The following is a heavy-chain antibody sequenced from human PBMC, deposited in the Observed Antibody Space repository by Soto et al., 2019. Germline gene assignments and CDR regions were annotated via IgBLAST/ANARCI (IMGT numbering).Heavy chain of an antibody. J-gene: IGHJ5*02. D-gene: IGHD2-21*01. CDR1: GGTFSSYT. CDR3: AVQEGLGDRWFDP. Sequence: SVKVSCKASGGTFSSYTISWVRQAPGQGLEWMGRIIPILGIANYAQKFQGRVTITADKSTSTAYMELSSLRSEDTAVYYCAVQEGLGDRWFDPWGQGILVTVSS. V-gene: IGHV1-69*02. CDR2: IIPILGIA.